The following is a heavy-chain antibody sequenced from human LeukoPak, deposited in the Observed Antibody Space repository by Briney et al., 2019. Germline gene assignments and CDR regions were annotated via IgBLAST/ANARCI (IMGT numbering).Heavy chain of an antibody. CDR2: ISYSGST. CDR1: GGSISSYY. Sequence: SETLSLTCTVSGGSISSYYWSWIRQPPGKGLEWIGYISYSGSTNFNPSLKSRVTISVDTSKNQFSLKLSSVSAADTAVYYCAREGTAGTNLNWFDPWGQGTLVTVSS. CDR3: AREGTAGTNLNWFDP. D-gene: IGHD1-1*01. J-gene: IGHJ5*02. V-gene: IGHV4-59*13.